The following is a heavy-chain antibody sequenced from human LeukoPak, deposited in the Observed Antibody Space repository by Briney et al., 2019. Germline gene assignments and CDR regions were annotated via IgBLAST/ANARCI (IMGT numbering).Heavy chain of an antibody. CDR2: IRYDGSNK. J-gene: IGHJ4*02. Sequence: GGSLRLSCAASGFTFSSYGMHWVRQAPGKGLEWVAFIRYDGSNKYYADSVKGRFTISRDNSKNTLYLQMNSLGAEDTAVYYCAKVGVAVAGQLFFFDYWGQGTLVTVSS. D-gene: IGHD6-19*01. V-gene: IGHV3-30*02. CDR3: AKVGVAVAGQLFFFDY. CDR1: GFTFSSYG.